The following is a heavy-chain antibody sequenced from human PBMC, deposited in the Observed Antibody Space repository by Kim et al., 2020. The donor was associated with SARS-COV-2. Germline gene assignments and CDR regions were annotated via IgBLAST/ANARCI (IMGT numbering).Heavy chain of an antibody. CDR1: GFTFPDHY. J-gene: IGHJ2*01. V-gene: IGHV3-72*01. CDR3: TWRKDTPVYYFIL. D-gene: IGHD3-22*01. CDR2: IRNKAIGYAP. Sequence: GGSLRLSCAASGFTFPDHYMDWVRQAPGKGLEWVGRIRNKAIGYAPQSAAPVKVRFNIARVVSKSLLYWQMNSLIIENTPIMYFTWRKDTPVYYFILW.